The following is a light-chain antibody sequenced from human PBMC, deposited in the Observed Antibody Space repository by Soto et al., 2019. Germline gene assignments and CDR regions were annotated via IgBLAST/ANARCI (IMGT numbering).Light chain of an antibody. Sequence: QSALTQPASVSGSPGQSITISCTGTSSDVGGYNYVSWYQHHPGKAPKLIIFDVSDRPSGISDRFSASKSGNTASLTISGLQAEDEADYYFCSYSSGSTPWVFGTWNKLTFL. CDR2: DVS. V-gene: IGLV2-14*03. J-gene: IGLJ1*01. CDR1: SSDVGGYNY. CDR3: CSYSSGSTPWV.